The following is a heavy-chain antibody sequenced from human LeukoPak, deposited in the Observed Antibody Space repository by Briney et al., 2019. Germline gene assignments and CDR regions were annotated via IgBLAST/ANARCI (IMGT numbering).Heavy chain of an antibody. V-gene: IGHV3-23*01. CDR2: IRGDGGGA. CDR3: TKDPNGDYIGAFDP. D-gene: IGHD4-17*01. J-gene: IGHJ5*02. CDR1: GLTFSNYA. Sequence: PGGSLRLSCAAPGLTFSNYAMTWVRQAPGKGLEWVSSIRGDGGGAVYTDSVEGRFTTSRDNSKNMLYLQMNSLRAEDTALYYCTKDPNGDYIGAFDPWGQGTLVTVSS.